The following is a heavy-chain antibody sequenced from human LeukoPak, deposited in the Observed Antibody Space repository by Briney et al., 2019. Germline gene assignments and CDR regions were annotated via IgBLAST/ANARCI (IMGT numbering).Heavy chain of an antibody. CDR2: ISGSAHKI. CDR3: AGRPTGYSSGYIH. J-gene: IGHJ4*02. Sequence: GSLSLSCVASGITFSNYAVSWVRPAPEKGLDWVSVISGSAHKIRYADSVKGRFTISRDNSENIVYLQMNNLRVEDTAVYYCAGRPTGYSSGYIHWGQGTLVTVSS. V-gene: IGHV3-23*01. CDR1: GITFSNYA. D-gene: IGHD5-18*01.